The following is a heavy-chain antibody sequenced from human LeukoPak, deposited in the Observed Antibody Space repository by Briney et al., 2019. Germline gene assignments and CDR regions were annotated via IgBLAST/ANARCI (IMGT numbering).Heavy chain of an antibody. V-gene: IGHV3-30*18. CDR3: AKDLNYDFWSYLGN. CDR1: GFPFRRYG. Sequence: GRSLTLSCAVSGFPFRRYGMHWVRPPPAKGLEWMAVISYDGTNNYYADSVKGRFTISRDNSKNTLYLQMNSLRAEDTAVYYCAKDLNYDFWSYLGNWGQGTLVTVSS. J-gene: IGHJ4*02. CDR2: ISYDGTNN. D-gene: IGHD3-3*01.